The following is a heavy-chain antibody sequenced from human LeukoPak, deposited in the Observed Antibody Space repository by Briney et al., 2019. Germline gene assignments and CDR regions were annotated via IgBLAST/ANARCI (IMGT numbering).Heavy chain of an antibody. CDR1: GFTFDDYA. CDR2: IRSKAFGGTP. D-gene: IGHD4-17*01. J-gene: IGHJ4*02. V-gene: IGHV3-49*03. CDR3: TRNTVTVHFDY. Sequence: GGSLRLSCSASGFTFDDYAVSWFRQAPGKGLEWVGFIRSKAFGGTPEYAASVRGRFTISRDDSKSIAYLQMNSLKTEDPAVYYCTRNTVTVHFDYWSQGTLVTVSS.